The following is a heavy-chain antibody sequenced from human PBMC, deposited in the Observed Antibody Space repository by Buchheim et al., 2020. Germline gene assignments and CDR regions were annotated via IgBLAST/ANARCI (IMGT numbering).Heavy chain of an antibody. CDR1: GFTFSTYA. CDR2: ISYDAGNK. D-gene: IGHD3-16*01. V-gene: IGHV3-30*04. Sequence: QVQLVESGGGVVQPGRSLRLSCAVSGFTFSTYAMHWVRQAPGKGLEWVAVISYDAGNKYYVDSVQGRFTISRDNSTQQHFLQMNILRAEDTAVYYCARDGGSYWGQGTL. CDR3: ARDGGSY. J-gene: IGHJ4*02.